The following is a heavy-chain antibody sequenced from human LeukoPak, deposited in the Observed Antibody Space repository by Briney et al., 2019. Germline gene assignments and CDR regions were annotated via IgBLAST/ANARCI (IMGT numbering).Heavy chain of an antibody. D-gene: IGHD2-21*02. V-gene: IGHV1-2*02. CDR3: ARGSVTSDY. CDR2: INPDSGVT. J-gene: IGHJ4*02. CDR1: VYTFTVHY. Sequence: ASVKVSCKASVYTFTVHYMHWVRQAPGQGLEWVGWINPDSGVTNYAQNFQGRVTMTRDTSISTAYMELSRLRSDDTAVYYCARGSVTSDYWGQGTLVTVSS.